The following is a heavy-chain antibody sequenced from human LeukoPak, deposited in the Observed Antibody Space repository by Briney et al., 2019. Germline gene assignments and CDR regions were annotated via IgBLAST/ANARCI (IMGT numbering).Heavy chain of an antibody. Sequence: SGGSLRLSCAASEFTFTSYEMNWVRQAPGKGLEWVSYISSSGSTIYYADSVKGRFTISRDNAKNSLYLQMNSLRAGDTAVYYCARDSFRGSYSDYWGQGTLVTVPS. D-gene: IGHD1-26*01. CDR1: EFTFTSYE. J-gene: IGHJ4*02. V-gene: IGHV3-48*03. CDR3: ARDSFRGSYSDY. CDR2: ISSSGSTI.